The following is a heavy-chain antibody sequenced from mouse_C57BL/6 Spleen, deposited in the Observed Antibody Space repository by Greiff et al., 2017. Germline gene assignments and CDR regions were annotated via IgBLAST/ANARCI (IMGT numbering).Heavy chain of an antibody. D-gene: IGHD1-1*01. CDR3: ARGGYGSIHYFDY. CDR2: ISYDGSN. CDR1: GYSITSGYY. J-gene: IGHJ2*01. V-gene: IGHV3-6*01. Sequence: EVKLMESGPGLVKPSQSLSLTCSVTGYSITSGYYWNWIRQFPGNKLEWMGYISYDGSNNYNPSLKNRISITRDTSKNQFFLKLNSVTTEDTATDYCARGGYGSIHYFDYWGQGTTLTVSS.